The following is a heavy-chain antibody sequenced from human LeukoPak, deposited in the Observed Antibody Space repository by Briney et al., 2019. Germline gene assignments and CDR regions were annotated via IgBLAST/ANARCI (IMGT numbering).Heavy chain of an antibody. CDR3: ARDRRYCSSTSCYDLVY. Sequence: GGSLRLSCAAAGFTFSSYGMHWVRQAPAKELEWVALIWFDGSNKYYADSVKGRFTISRDNSNNTLYLQMNSLRAEDTAVYYCARDRRYCSSTSCYDLVYWGQGTLVTVSS. V-gene: IGHV3-33*01. J-gene: IGHJ4*02. D-gene: IGHD2-2*01. CDR2: IWFDGSNK. CDR1: GFTFSSYG.